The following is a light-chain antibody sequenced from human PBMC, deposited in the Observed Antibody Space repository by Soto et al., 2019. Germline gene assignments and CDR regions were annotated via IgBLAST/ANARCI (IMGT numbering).Light chain of an antibody. CDR2: DAS. CDR3: QQYTRYPYT. CDR1: QSLDKW. Sequence: DIHMTQSPSTLSASVGDRVSISCRASQSLDKWLAWYQQKPGEAPKLLVSDASNLESGVSSRFTGSGSGTEFTLTISSLQPDDFATYYCQQYTRYPYTFGQGTKLEIK. V-gene: IGKV1-5*01. J-gene: IGKJ2*01.